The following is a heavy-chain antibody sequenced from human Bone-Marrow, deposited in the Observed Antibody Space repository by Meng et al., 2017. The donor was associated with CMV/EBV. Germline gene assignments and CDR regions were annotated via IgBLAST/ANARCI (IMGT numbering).Heavy chain of an antibody. V-gene: IGHV1-69*10. D-gene: IGHD3-22*01. Sequence: SVKVSCKASGGTFSSYAISWVRQAPGQGLEWMGGVIPFLGIPNYAQKFQGRVTITADKSTSTAYMELSSLRSEDTAVYYCARGIIGITMIVVVPFDYWGQGALVTVSS. CDR1: GGTFSSYA. CDR3: ARGIIGITMIVVVPFDY. CDR2: VIPFLGIP. J-gene: IGHJ4*02.